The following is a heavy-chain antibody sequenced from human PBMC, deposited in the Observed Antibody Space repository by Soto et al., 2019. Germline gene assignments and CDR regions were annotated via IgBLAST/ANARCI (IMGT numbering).Heavy chain of an antibody. V-gene: IGHV3-7*01. Sequence: PGGSLILSCAASGFTFSSYWMSWVRQAPGKGLEWVANIKQDGSEKYYVDSVKGRFTISRDNAKNSLYLQMNSLRAEDTAVYYCARGAVGYDPDAFDIWGQGTMVTVSS. CDR2: IKQDGSEK. D-gene: IGHD5-12*01. CDR1: GFTFSSYW. CDR3: ARGAVGYDPDAFDI. J-gene: IGHJ3*02.